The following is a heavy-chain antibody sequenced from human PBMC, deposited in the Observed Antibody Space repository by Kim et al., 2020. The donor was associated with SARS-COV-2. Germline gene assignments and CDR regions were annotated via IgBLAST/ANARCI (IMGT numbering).Heavy chain of an antibody. J-gene: IGHJ4*02. V-gene: IGHV3-9*01. D-gene: IGHD2-21*01. CDR2: ISWDRGSI. Sequence: GGSLRLSCSASGFTFGGYGMHWVRQPPGKGLEWVSGISWDRGSIGYADSVRGRFTISRDNAKNSLYLQMNSLSSEDTALYYCVKELCGYNCGLDYWGQGTLVTVSS. CDR3: VKELCGYNCGLDY. CDR1: GFTFGGYG.